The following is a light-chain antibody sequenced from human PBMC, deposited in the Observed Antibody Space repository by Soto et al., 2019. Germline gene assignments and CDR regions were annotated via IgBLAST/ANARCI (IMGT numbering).Light chain of an antibody. CDR2: QVT. Sequence: QSALTQPASVSGSPGQSITISCTGSSSDVGGYYYVSWYQHHPGKAPKLMIYQVTNRPSGVSNRFSGSKSGNTASLTISGLQADDEADYYCSSYTSSSTFYVFGTGTKVTVL. CDR3: SSYTSSSTFYV. CDR1: SSDVGGYYY. V-gene: IGLV2-14*01. J-gene: IGLJ1*01.